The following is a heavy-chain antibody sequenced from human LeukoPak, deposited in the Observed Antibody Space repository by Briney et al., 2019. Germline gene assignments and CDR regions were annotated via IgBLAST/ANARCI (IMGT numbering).Heavy chain of an antibody. CDR1: GGSISSGDYY. CDR3: ARDSLQGGYDFYFDY. J-gene: IGHJ4*02. V-gene: IGHV4-30-4*08. Sequence: MASETLSLTCTVSGGSISSGDYYWSWIRQPPGKGLEWIGYIYYSGSTYYSPSLKSRVTISVDTSKNQFSLKLSSVTAADTAVYYCARDSLQGGYDFYFDYWGQGTLVTVSS. D-gene: IGHD5-12*01. CDR2: IYYSGST.